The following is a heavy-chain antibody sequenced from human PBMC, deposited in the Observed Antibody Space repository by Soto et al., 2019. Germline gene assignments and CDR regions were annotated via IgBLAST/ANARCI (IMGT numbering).Heavy chain of an antibody. D-gene: IGHD4-17*01. J-gene: IGHJ4*02. CDR2: IVVGSSNT. CDR1: GYTFSTAA. V-gene: IGHV1-58*01. Sequence: QMQLVQSGPEVKRPWTSVTVSCKTSGYTFSTAAVQWVRQARGQHLEWIGRIVVGSSNTDYAQNFQERVTITRDMSTSTAYMELSSLRSEDAAVYYCAAGDYSDFAYFWGQGTLVSVSS. CDR3: AAGDYSDFAYF.